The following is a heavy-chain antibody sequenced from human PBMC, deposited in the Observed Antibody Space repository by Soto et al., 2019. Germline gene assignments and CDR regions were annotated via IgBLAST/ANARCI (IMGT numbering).Heavy chain of an antibody. Sequence: EVQLVESGGGLVQPAGSLRLACAASGFTFSSYWMHWVRQAPGKGLVWVSRIISDGSSTSYADSVKGRFTISRDNAKNTRYLQMTSLRAQETSVYYCARQVIRWDLTDNFDYWGQRTLVTVSS. J-gene: IGHJ4*02. V-gene: IGHV3-74*01. D-gene: IGHD1-26*01. CDR1: GFTFSSYW. CDR3: ARQVIRWDLTDNFDY. CDR2: IISDGSST.